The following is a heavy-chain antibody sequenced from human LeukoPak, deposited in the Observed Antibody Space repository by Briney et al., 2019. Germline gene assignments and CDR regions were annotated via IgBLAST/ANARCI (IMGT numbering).Heavy chain of an antibody. CDR3: ARLENYYGSGSYHY. Sequence: SETLSLTCSVSAYSISSGHYWGWIRQPPGKGLEWIGSIYYSGSTYYNPSLKSRVTISVDTSKNQFSLKLSSVTAADTAVYYCARLENYYGSGSYHYWGQGTLVTVSS. CDR2: IYYSGST. D-gene: IGHD3-10*01. V-gene: IGHV4-38-2*02. CDR1: AYSISSGHY. J-gene: IGHJ4*02.